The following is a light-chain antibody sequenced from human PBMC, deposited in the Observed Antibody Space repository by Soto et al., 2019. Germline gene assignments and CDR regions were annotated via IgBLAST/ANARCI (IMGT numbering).Light chain of an antibody. V-gene: IGKV1-5*03. J-gene: IGKJ1*01. CDR2: KAS. CDR3: QHYNSYSEA. Sequence: DIHMNHSPSTLSGPVGDRVTITCRASQTISSCLARYQQKPGKAPKLLIYKASTLTSGVPSRFSGSGSGTEFTLTISSLQPDDFATYYCQHYNSYSEAFGQGIKVDFK. CDR1: QTISSC.